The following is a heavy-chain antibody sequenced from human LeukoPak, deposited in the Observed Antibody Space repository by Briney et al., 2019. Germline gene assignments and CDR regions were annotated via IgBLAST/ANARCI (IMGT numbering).Heavy chain of an antibody. CDR3: ARAGVTTGDY. CDR1: VYTFTSYD. CDR2: MNPNSGNT. J-gene: IGHJ4*02. V-gene: IGHV1-8*01. D-gene: IGHD4-17*01. Sequence: GASVKVSRKASVYTFTSYDINWVRQATGQGLEWMGWMNPNSGNTGYAQKLQGRVTMTKNNSISTAYMELSSLRSEDAAVYYCARAGVTTGDYWGQGTLVTVSS.